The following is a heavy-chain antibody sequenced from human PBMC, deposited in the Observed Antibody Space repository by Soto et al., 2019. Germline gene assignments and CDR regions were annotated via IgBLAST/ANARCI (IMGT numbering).Heavy chain of an antibody. V-gene: IGHV3-74*03. CDR3: ARGYSGSYRIDY. CDR1: GFTFSSYW. CDR2: INTDGSIT. J-gene: IGHJ4*02. D-gene: IGHD1-26*01. Sequence: PGESLRLSCVASGFTFSSYWIHWVRQAPAMGLVWVSRINTDGSITTYADSVKGRFTISRDNAKNALYLQMNSLRAEDTAVYYCARGYSGSYRIDYWGQGTLVTVSS.